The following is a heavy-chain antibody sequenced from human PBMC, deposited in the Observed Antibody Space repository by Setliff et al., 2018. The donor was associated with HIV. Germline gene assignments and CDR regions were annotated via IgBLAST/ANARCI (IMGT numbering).Heavy chain of an antibody. Sequence: GSLRLSCAASGFTFSAYSLNWVRQVPGKGRECVSCISTSGNFIYYADSVKGRFTISRDNAKNSLYLQMNSLRAEDTAVYYCARGVAKNLDPWGQGSLVTVSS. CDR2: ISTSGNFI. CDR3: ARGVAKNLDP. D-gene: IGHD5-12*01. V-gene: IGHV3-21*01. J-gene: IGHJ5*02. CDR1: GFTFSAYS.